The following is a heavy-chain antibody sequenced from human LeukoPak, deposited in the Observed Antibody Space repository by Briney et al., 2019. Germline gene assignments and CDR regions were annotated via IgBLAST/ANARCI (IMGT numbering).Heavy chain of an antibody. CDR1: GGTFSSYA. D-gene: IGHD3-10*01. J-gene: IGHJ4*02. CDR2: IIPIFGTA. V-gene: IGHV1-69*13. CDR3: ARASLLWFGEPVFDY. Sequence: SVKVSCKASGGTFSSYAISWVRQAPGQGLEWMGGIIPIFGTANYAQKFQGRVTITADESTSTAYMELSSLRSEDTAVYYCARASLLWFGEPVFDYWGQGTLVTISS.